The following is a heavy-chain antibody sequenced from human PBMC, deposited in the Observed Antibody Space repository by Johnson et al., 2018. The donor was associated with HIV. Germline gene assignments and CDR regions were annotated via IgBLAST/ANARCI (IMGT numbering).Heavy chain of an antibody. CDR3: ARAGLSIAAAGTLPGAFDI. CDR1: GFTFRSYG. V-gene: IGHV3-30*19. D-gene: IGHD6-13*01. Sequence: QVQLVESGGGVVQPGRSLRLSCAASGFTFRSYGMHWVRQAPGKGLEWVADSVKGRFTISRDNSKNTLYLQMNSLRAEDTAVYYCARAGLSIAAAGTLPGAFDIWGQGTMVTVSS. J-gene: IGHJ3*02.